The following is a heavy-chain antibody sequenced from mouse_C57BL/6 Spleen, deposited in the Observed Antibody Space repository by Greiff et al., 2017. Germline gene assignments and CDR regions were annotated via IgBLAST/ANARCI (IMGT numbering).Heavy chain of an antibody. CDR3: ARRRDYYGSRGNARDY. J-gene: IGHJ4*01. CDR2: IYPRSGNT. CDR1: GYTFTSYG. Sequence: QVQLQQSGAELARPGASVKLSCKASGYTFTSYGISWVKQRTGQGLEWIGEIYPRSGNTYYNEKFKGKATLTADKSSSTAYMELRSLTSEDSAVYFCARRRDYYGSRGNARDYWGQGTSVTVSS. D-gene: IGHD1-1*01. V-gene: IGHV1-81*01.